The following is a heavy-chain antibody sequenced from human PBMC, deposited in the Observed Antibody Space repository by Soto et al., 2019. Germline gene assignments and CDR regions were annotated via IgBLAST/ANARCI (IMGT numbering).Heavy chain of an antibody. Sequence: PSETLSLTCTVSGGSISSYYWSWIRQPPGKGLEWIGYIYYSGSTNYNPSLKSRVTISVDTSKNQFSLKLSSVTAADTAVYYCARGSSGYRAAAKNDAFDIWGQGTMVTVSS. CDR1: GGSISSYY. J-gene: IGHJ3*02. D-gene: IGHD6-13*01. V-gene: IGHV4-59*01. CDR2: IYYSGST. CDR3: ARGSSGYRAAAKNDAFDI.